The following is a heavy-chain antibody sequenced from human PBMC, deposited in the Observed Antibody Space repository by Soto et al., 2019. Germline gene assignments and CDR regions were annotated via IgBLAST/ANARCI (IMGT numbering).Heavy chain of an antibody. V-gene: IGHV3-21*01. CDR3: AREYTAWPLAYGLDV. D-gene: IGHD2-2*02. CDR2: ISSRSDI. Sequence: GSLRLSCVGSGFTFSTYSINWVRQAPGKGLEWVSSISSRSDIYYADSVKGRFTISRDNAKNSVSLQMNSLRAEDTAVYYCAREYTAWPLAYGLDVWGQGTTVTVSS. CDR1: GFTFSTYS. J-gene: IGHJ6*02.